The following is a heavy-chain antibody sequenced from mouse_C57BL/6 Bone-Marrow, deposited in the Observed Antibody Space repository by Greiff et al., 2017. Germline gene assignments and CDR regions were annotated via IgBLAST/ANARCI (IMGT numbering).Heavy chain of an antibody. CDR2: IHPNSGST. J-gene: IGHJ4*01. CDR3: ARLAWNYAMDY. V-gene: IGHV1-64*01. Sequence: VQLQQPGAELVKPGASVKLSCKASGYTFTSYWMHWVKQRPGQGLEWIGMIHPNSGSTNYNEKFKSKATLTVDKSSSTAYMLLSSLTSEDSAVYFCARLAWNYAMDYWGQGTSVTVSS. CDR1: GYTFTSYW.